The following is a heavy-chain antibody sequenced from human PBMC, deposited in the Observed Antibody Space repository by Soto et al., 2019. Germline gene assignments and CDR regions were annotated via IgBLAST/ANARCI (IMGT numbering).Heavy chain of an antibody. CDR2: IGTAGDT. CDR1: GFTFSSYD. Sequence: GGSLRLSCAASGFTFSSYDMHWVRQATGKGLEWVSAIGTAGDTYYPGSVKGRFTISRENAKNSLYLQMNSLRAGDTAVYYCARGRRDYYDSSGYDGGAFDIWGQGTMVTVSS. CDR3: ARGRRDYYDSSGYDGGAFDI. J-gene: IGHJ3*02. D-gene: IGHD3-22*01. V-gene: IGHV3-13*01.